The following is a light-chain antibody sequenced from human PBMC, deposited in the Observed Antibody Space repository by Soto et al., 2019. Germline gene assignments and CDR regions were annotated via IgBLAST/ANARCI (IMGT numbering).Light chain of an antibody. Sequence: QSALTQPASVSGSPGQSITISCTGTSSDVGGYSYVSWYQQHPGKAPKLMIYEVSNRPSGVSNRFSGSKSGNTASLTISGLQAEDEADYYYSSYTSSSTLYVFGTGTKVTVL. J-gene: IGLJ1*01. CDR2: EVS. CDR3: SSYTSSSTLYV. V-gene: IGLV2-14*01. CDR1: SSDVGGYSY.